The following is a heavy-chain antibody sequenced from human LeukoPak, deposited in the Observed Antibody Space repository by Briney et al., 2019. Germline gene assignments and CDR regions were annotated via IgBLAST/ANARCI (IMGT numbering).Heavy chain of an antibody. CDR1: GGSISSYY. CDR2: NHYSGST. Sequence: PAETLSLTCTVSGGSISSYYWSWIRQPPGKGLEWIGYNHYSGSTNYNPSLKSRVTISVDTSKNQFSLKLSSVTAADTAVYYCARGDYPRAFDIWGQGTMVTVSS. V-gene: IGHV4-59*01. D-gene: IGHD4-11*01. CDR3: ARGDYPRAFDI. J-gene: IGHJ3*02.